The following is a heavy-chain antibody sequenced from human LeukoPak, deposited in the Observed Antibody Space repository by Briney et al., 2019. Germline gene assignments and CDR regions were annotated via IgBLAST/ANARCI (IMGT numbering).Heavy chain of an antibody. CDR3: ARRLLIAAAGRGGFDY. CDR2: ISYDGSNK. D-gene: IGHD6-13*01. J-gene: IGHJ4*02. CDR1: GFTFSSYG. Sequence: GRSLRLSCAASGFTFSSYGMHWVRQAPGKGLEWVAVISYDGSNKYYADSVKGRFTISRDNSKNTLYLQMNSLRAEDTAVYYCARRLLIAAAGRGGFDYWGQGTLVTVSS. V-gene: IGHV3-30*03.